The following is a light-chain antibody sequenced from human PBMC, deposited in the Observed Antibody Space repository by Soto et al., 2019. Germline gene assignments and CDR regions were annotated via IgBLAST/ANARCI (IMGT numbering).Light chain of an antibody. Sequence: PGERATLSCRASQSVGNFLAWYQHRPGQAPRLLIYGASSRATGIPDRFSGSGSGTDFTLTISRLEPEDFAVYYCQQYGSSPRTFGQGTKVEIK. CDR3: QQYGSSPRT. CDR1: QSVGNF. V-gene: IGKV3-20*01. CDR2: GAS. J-gene: IGKJ1*01.